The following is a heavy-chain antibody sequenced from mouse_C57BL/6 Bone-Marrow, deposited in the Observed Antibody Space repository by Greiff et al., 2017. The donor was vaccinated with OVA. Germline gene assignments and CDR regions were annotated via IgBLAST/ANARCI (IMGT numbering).Heavy chain of an antibody. V-gene: IGHV1-69*01. CDR1: GYTFTSYW. J-gene: IGHJ2*01. CDR2: IDPSDSYT. CDR3: ARSLVDY. Sequence: QVQLQQPGAELVMPGASVKLSCTASGYTFTSYWMHWVKQRPGQGLEWIGEIDPSDSYTNYNQKFKGKSTLTVDKSSSTAYMQHSSLTSEYSAVYYCARSLVDYWGQGTTLTVSS.